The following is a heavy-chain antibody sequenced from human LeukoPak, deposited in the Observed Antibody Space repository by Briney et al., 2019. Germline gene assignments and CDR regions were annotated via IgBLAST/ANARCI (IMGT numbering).Heavy chain of an antibody. D-gene: IGHD6-19*01. CDR1: GGTSSSYA. CDR2: IIPILGIA. Sequence: ASVKVSCKASGGTSSSYAISWVRQAPGQGLEWTGRIIPILGIANYAQKFQGRVTITADKSTSTAYMELSSLRSEDTAVYYCARGGIAVAGSFFDYWGRGTLVTVSS. V-gene: IGHV1-69*04. CDR3: ARGGIAVAGSFFDY. J-gene: IGHJ4*02.